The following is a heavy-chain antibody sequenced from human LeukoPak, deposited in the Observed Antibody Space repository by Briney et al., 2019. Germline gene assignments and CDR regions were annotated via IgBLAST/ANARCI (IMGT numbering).Heavy chain of an antibody. CDR1: GSTVSSDW. V-gene: IGHV3-7*01. D-gene: IGHD3-22*01. CDR3: ARYSQIRRYYYDSSGPGAFDY. J-gene: IGHJ4*02. Sequence: GGSLRLSCAAAGSTVSSDWMSVVREAPGRGLWWVANIRQDDGEKYYVDSVKGRFTISRDNAKNSLYLQMNSLRAEDTAVYYCARYSQIRRYYYDSSGPGAFDYWGQGTLVTVSS. CDR2: IRQDDGEK.